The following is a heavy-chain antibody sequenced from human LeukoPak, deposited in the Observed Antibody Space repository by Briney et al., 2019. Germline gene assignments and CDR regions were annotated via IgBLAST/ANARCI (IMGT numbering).Heavy chain of an antibody. CDR3: ASAPGYSSSWYRSGYGMDV. D-gene: IGHD6-13*01. V-gene: IGHV3-21*01. CDR2: ISSSSSYI. CDR1: GFTFSSYS. Sequence: PGGSLRLSCAASGFTFSSYSMNWVRQAPGKGLEWVSSISSSSSYIYYADSVKGRFTISRDNAKNSLYLQMNSLRAEDTAVYYCASAPGYSSSWYRSGYGMDVWGQGTTVTVSS. J-gene: IGHJ6*02.